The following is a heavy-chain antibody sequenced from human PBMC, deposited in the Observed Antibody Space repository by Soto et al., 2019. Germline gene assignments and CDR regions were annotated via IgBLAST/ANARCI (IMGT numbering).Heavy chain of an antibody. Sequence: ASVKGSCKASGYTFTRYGFSWVRQAPGQGLEWMGWISTYNENTKYAQKFQGRITMTTDTSTSTAYMELRSLTSDDTAVYYCAREGYCSSGSCALYSHDYFGMDVWGQGTTVTVSS. CDR3: AREGYCSSGSCALYSHDYFGMDV. J-gene: IGHJ6*02. D-gene: IGHD2-15*01. V-gene: IGHV1-18*01. CDR1: GYTFTRYG. CDR2: ISTYNENT.